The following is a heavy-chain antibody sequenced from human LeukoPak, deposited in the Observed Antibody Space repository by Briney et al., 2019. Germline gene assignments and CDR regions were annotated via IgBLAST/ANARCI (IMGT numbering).Heavy chain of an antibody. V-gene: IGHV4-59*01. CDR2: IYYSGTT. J-gene: IGHJ4*02. CDR3: ARKANCISGSCRYFDY. Sequence: SETLSLTCTVSGGSISRYYWSWIRQPPGKGLEWIGYIYYSGTTDYNPSLKSRLTMSVGTSKNQFSLKLSSVTAADTAVYYCARKANCISGSCRYFDYWGQGTPVTVSS. D-gene: IGHD2-21*01. CDR1: GGSISRYY.